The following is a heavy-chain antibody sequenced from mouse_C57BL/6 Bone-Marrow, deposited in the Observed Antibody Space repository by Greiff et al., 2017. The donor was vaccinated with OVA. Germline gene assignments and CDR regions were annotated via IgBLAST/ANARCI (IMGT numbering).Heavy chain of an antibody. Sequence: EVQVVESGGGLVKPGGSLKLSCAASGFTFSSYAMSWVRQTPEKRLEWVATISDGGSYTYYPDNVKGRFTISRDNAKNNLYLQMSHLKSEDTAMYYCAREYYGSSFTSFAYWGQGTLVTVSA. J-gene: IGHJ3*01. CDR3: AREYYGSSFTSFAY. V-gene: IGHV5-4*01. D-gene: IGHD1-1*01. CDR2: ISDGGSYT. CDR1: GFTFSSYA.